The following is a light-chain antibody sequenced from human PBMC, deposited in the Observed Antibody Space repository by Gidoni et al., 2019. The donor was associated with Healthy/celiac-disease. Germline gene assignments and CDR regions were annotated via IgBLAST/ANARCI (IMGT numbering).Light chain of an antibody. V-gene: IGLV1-40*01. Sequence: QSVLTQLPSVSGAPGPRVTISCTGSSSNIGAGYDVHWYQQLPGTAPKLLIYGNSNRPSGVPDRFSGSKSGTSASLAITGLQAEDEADYYCQSYDSSLSGSWVFGGGTKLTVL. CDR1: SSNIGAGYD. J-gene: IGLJ3*02. CDR2: GNS. CDR3: QSYDSSLSGSWV.